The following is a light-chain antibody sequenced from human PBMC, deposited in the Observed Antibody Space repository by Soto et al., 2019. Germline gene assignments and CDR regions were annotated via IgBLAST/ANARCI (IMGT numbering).Light chain of an antibody. Sequence: QSALTQPRSVSGSPGQSVTIACTGTSSDVGGYHYVSWYQHHPGKAPKLMIFNVNERPSGVPARFSGSKSGNTASLTISGLQAEDEADYYCCSYAGIYTLVFGGGTKVPS. V-gene: IGLV2-11*01. CDR2: NVN. J-gene: IGLJ2*01. CDR1: SSDVGGYHY. CDR3: CSYAGIYTLV.